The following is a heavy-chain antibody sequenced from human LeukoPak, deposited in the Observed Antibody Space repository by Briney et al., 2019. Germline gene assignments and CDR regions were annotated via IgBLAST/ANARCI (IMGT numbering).Heavy chain of an antibody. J-gene: IGHJ3*02. V-gene: IGHV1-2*02. CDR1: GYTFTGYF. CDR2: INPNSGGT. Sequence: ASVKVSYKASGYTFTGYFMHWVRQAPGQGLEWMGWINPNSGGTNYAQKFQGRVTLTRDTSISTAYMELSRLRSDDTAVYYCAREEGIVVVVARCSAFHIWGQGTMVTVSS. CDR3: AREEGIVVVVARCSAFHI. D-gene: IGHD2-15*01.